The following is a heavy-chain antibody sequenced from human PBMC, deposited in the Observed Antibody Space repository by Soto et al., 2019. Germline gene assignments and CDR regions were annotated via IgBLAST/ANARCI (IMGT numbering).Heavy chain of an antibody. D-gene: IGHD3-10*01. Sequence: GGSLRLSCAASGFTFDDYAMHWVRQAPGKGLEWVSGISWNSGSIGYADSVKGRFTISRGNAKNSLYLQMNSLRAEDTALYYCAKEGGVPMVRGVYYMDVWGKGTTVTVSS. CDR3: AKEGGVPMVRGVYYMDV. CDR2: ISWNSGSI. V-gene: IGHV3-9*01. J-gene: IGHJ6*03. CDR1: GFTFDDYA.